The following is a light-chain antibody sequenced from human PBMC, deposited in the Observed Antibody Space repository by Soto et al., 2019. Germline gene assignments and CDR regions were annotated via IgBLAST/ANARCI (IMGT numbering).Light chain of an antibody. Sequence: EIVITQSPATLSVSPGERATLSFRASQSVSSNLAWYQQKPGQAPRLLIYGASTRATGIPARFSGSGSGTEFTLTISSLQSEDFAVYYCQQYNNWPTTFGQGTKVDTK. V-gene: IGKV3-15*01. CDR3: QQYNNWPTT. J-gene: IGKJ1*01. CDR2: GAS. CDR1: QSVSSN.